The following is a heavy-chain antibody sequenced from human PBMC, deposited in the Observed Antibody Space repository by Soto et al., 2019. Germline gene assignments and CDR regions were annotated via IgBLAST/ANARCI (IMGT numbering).Heavy chain of an antibody. D-gene: IGHD3-16*01. CDR1: GGSFSGYY. CDR3: ARARGGFGALYYYYYGMDV. V-gene: IGHV4-34*01. CDR2: INHSGST. Sequence: PSETLSLTCAVYGGSFSGYYWGWIRQPPGKGLEWIGEINHSGSTNYNPTLKSRVTISVDTSKNQFSLKLSSVTAADTAVYYCARARGGFGALYYYYYGMDVWGQGTTVTVSS. J-gene: IGHJ6*02.